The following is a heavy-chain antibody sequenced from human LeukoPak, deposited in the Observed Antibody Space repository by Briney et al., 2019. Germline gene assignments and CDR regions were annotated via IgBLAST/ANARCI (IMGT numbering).Heavy chain of an antibody. J-gene: IGHJ4*02. D-gene: IGHD3-16*01. CDR2: ITGTGHIT. V-gene: IGHV3-23*01. CDR3: ARDRLGAMLFFDS. CDR1: GFTFSSYG. Sequence: GGSLRLSCAASGFTFSSYGMSWVRQAPGKGLEWVSAITGTGHITYYADSVKGRFTISRDNSKNTLYLQMNSLRAEDTALYYCARDRLGAMLFFDSWGQGTLVTVSS.